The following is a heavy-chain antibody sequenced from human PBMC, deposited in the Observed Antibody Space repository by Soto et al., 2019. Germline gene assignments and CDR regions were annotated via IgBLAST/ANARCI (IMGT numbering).Heavy chain of an antibody. J-gene: IGHJ4*02. CDR3: ARDPRYYDILTGPDY. Sequence: QVKLVQCGAEVKKPGASVKVSCKASGYTFTSYAISWVRQARGQGLEWMGWISAYNGNTNYAQKLQGRVTMTTDTSTITAYMELRSLRSDDTAVYYCARDPRYYDILTGPDYWGQGTLVTVSS. CDR2: ISAYNGNT. V-gene: IGHV1-18*01. CDR1: GYTFTSYA. D-gene: IGHD3-9*01.